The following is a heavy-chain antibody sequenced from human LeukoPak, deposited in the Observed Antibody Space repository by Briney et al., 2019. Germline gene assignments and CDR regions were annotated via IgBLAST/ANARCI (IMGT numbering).Heavy chain of an antibody. J-gene: IGHJ4*02. V-gene: IGHV3-48*04. CDR3: ARGASARQDF. CDR2: ISSSSSTI. Sequence: GGSLRLSCAASGFTFSTYSMNWVRQTPGKGLEWVSYISSSSSTILYADSVKGRFTISRDNAKNTLYLQMDGLRADDTAVYYCARGASARQDFWGQGTLVTVSS. CDR1: GFTFSTYS. D-gene: IGHD2-2*01.